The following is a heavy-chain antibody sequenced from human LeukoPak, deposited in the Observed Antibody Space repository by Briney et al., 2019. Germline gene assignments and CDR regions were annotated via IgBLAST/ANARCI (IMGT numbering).Heavy chain of an antibody. CDR1: GFTFSSYA. J-gene: IGHJ4*02. Sequence: QSGGSLRLSCAASGFTFSSYAMSWVRQAPGKGLEWVSAISRGGGRTYYADSVKGRFTISRDNSKNTMYLQMNSLTAEDTGVYYCAKLGVFSGSDYYDNRSFDYWGQGTLVTVSS. V-gene: IGHV3-23*01. CDR3: AKLGVFSGSDYYDNRSFDY. CDR2: ISRGGGRT. D-gene: IGHD3-22*01.